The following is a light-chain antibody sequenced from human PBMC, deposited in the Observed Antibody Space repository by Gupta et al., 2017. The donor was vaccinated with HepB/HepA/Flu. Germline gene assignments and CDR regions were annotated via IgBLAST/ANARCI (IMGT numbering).Light chain of an antibody. CDR2: GNS. Sequence: QSVLTQPPSVSGAPGQRVTISCTGSSSNIGAGYGVHWYQQLPGTAPKLLIYGNSNRPSGVPDRFSGSKSGTSASLAITGLQAEDEADYYCQSYDSSLSASVYVVFGGGTKLTVL. CDR3: QSYDSSLSASVYVV. CDR1: SSNIGAGYG. V-gene: IGLV1-40*01. J-gene: IGLJ2*01.